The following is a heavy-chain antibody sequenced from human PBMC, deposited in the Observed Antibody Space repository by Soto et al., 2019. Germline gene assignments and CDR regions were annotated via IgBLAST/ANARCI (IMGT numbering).Heavy chain of an antibody. CDR3: ARRAPAGPLEFYFDF. J-gene: IGHJ4*02. D-gene: IGHD6-13*01. CDR1: GFTFRSYS. Sequence: GGSLRLSCAASGFTFRSYSMSWLRQAPGKGLEWVSTVSGGDSTYYADSVGGRFTISRDNSKNTLYLQMNSLRSEDRAVYYCARRAPAGPLEFYFDFWGQGTLVTVSS. CDR2: VSGGDST. V-gene: IGHV3-23*01.